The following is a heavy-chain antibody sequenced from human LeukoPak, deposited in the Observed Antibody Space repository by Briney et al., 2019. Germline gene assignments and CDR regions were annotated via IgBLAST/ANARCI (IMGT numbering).Heavy chain of an antibody. CDR2: IIPILGIA. D-gene: IGHD6-6*01. V-gene: IGHV1-69*04. CDR3: ARDHGAAPADY. J-gene: IGHJ4*02. CDR1: GGTFSSYA. Sequence: ASVKVSCKGSGGTFSSYAISWVRQAPGQGLEWMGRIIPILGIANYAQKFQGRVTITADKSASTAYMELRSLRSEDTAVYYCARDHGAAPADYWGQGTLVTVSS.